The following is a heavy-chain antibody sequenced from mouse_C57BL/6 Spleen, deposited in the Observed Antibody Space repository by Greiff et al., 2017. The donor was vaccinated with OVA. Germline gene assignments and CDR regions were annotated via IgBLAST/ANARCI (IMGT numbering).Heavy chain of an antibody. CDR2: IRNKANGYTT. Sequence: EVKLVESGGGLVQPGGSLSLSCAASGFTFTDYYMSWVRQPPGKALEWLGFIRNKANGYTTEYSASVKGRCTISRDNSQSILYLQMNALRAEDSATYYCARYLSGGFAYWGQGTLVTVSA. CDR1: GFTFTDYY. J-gene: IGHJ3*01. D-gene: IGHD3-1*01. CDR3: ARYLSGGFAY. V-gene: IGHV7-3*01.